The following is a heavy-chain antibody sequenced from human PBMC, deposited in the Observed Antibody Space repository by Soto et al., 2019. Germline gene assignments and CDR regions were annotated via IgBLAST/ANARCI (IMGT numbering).Heavy chain of an antibody. J-gene: IGHJ4*02. Sequence: QVQLVQSGAEVKKPGASVKVSCKASGYTFTSYAMHWVRQAPGQRLEWMGWINAGNGNTKYSQKFQGRVTITRDTSASTAYMQLSSLSSEDTAVYYCARVGEWCRSSNCYAGLDYWGQGTLVTVSS. CDR1: GYTFTSYA. D-gene: IGHD2-2*01. CDR2: INAGNGNT. V-gene: IGHV1-3*01. CDR3: ARVGEWCRSSNCYAGLDY.